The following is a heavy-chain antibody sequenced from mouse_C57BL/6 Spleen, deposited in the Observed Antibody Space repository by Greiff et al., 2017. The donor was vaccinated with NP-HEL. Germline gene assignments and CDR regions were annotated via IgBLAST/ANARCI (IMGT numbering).Heavy chain of an antibody. CDR1: GYAFSSSW. CDR2: IYPGDGDT. CDR3: GRSRLRLYAMDY. V-gene: IGHV1-82*01. J-gene: IGHJ4*01. D-gene: IGHD1-2*01. Sequence: QVQLKQSGPELVKPGASVKISCKASGYAFSSSWMNWVKQRPGKGLEWIGRIYPGDGDTNYNGKFKGKATLTADKSSSTAYMQLSSLTSEDSAVYCCGRSRLRLYAMDYWGQGTSVTVSS.